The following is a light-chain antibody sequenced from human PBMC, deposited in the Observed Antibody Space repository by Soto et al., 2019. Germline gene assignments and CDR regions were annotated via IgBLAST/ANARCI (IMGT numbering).Light chain of an antibody. CDR3: QQYNSYV. CDR2: KAS. CDR1: QSIGNW. V-gene: IGKV1-5*03. J-gene: IGKJ3*01. Sequence: DVKMPQTPSSLSASVGDRVILTCRASQSIGNWLAWYQQKPGKAPKLLIYKASSLESGVPTRFSGSGSGTDFTLTISSLQPEDFATYYCQQYNSYVFGPGTKVDIK.